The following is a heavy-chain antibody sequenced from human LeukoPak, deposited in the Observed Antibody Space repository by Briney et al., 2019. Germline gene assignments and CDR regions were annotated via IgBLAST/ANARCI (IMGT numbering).Heavy chain of an antibody. CDR2: INHSGST. Sequence: SETLSLTCAVYGGSFSGYYWNWIRQPPGKGLEWIGEINHSGSTNYNPSLKSRVTISVDTSKNQFSLKLSSVTAADTAVYYCARLPAAIIHYYYGMDVWGQGTTVTVSS. D-gene: IGHD2-2*02. CDR1: GGSFSGYY. V-gene: IGHV4-34*01. J-gene: IGHJ6*02. CDR3: ARLPAAIIHYYYGMDV.